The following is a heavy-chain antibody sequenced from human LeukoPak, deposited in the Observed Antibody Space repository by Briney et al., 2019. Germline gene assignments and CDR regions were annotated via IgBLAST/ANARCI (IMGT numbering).Heavy chain of an antibody. CDR1: GYTFTGYY. CDR2: INPNSGGT. J-gene: IGHJ4*02. D-gene: IGHD6-19*01. V-gene: IGHV1-2*02. Sequence: ASVKVSCKXSGYTFTGYYMHWVRQSPGQGLEWMGWINPNSGGTNYAQKFQGRVTMTRDTSITTAYMELSRLRSDDTAVYHCAREDSSGWIDYWGQGTLVTVSS. CDR3: AREDSSGWIDY.